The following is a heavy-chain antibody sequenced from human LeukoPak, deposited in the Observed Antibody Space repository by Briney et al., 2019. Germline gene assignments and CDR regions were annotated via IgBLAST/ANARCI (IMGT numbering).Heavy chain of an antibody. CDR2: IYHSGST. CDR1: GDSISNSIYY. J-gene: IGHJ3*02. Sequence: SETLSLTCTVSGDSISNSIYYWGWIRQPPGKGLEWIGSIYHSGSTYYNPSLKSRVTISVDTSKNQFSLKLSSVTAADTAVYYCAREVEPFDIWGQGTMVTVSS. CDR3: AREVEPFDI. V-gene: IGHV4-39*07. D-gene: IGHD1-26*01.